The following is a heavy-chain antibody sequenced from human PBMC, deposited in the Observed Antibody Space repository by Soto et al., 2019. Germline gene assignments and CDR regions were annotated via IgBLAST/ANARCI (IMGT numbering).Heavy chain of an antibody. V-gene: IGHV1-24*01. CDR1: GYTLTELS. CDR3: AFGDYYDSSGYLYYYGMDV. D-gene: IGHD3-22*01. CDR2: FDPEDGET. Sequence: ASVKVSCKVSGYTLTELSMHWVRQAPGKGLEWMGGFDPEDGETIYAQKFQGRVTITADKSTSTAYMEPSSLRSEDTAVYYCAFGDYYDSSGYLYYYGMDVWGQGTTVTVSS. J-gene: IGHJ6*02.